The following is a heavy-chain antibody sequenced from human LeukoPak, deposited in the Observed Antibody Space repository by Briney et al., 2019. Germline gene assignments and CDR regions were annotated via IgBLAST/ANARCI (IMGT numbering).Heavy chain of an antibody. CDR2: IYYSGSTNY. V-gene: IGHV4-59*01. CDR1: GGSIRNYF. J-gene: IGHJ3*02. Sequence: PSETLSLTCTVSGGSIRNYFWSWIRQPPGKGLEWVGYIYYSGSTNYNYNPSLKSRVSISVDTSKSQFSLKLSSVTAADTAVYYCASHTAMTTSAFDIWGQGTMVTVSS. D-gene: IGHD5-18*01. CDR3: ASHTAMTTSAFDI.